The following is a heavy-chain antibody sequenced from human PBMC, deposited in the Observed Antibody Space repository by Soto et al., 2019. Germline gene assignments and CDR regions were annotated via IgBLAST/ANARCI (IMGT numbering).Heavy chain of an antibody. V-gene: IGHV4-59*02. J-gene: IGHJ5*02. Sequence: QLQESGPGLVKPSETLSLTCTVSGTSVSNYYWSWIRQPPGKGLEWIGHVYYSGSPNYNPSLKSRVTMSLDTSTYQVSLNLSTVTAADTAIYYCARDRGTYDFLSRQSHGWFDPWGQGTLVTVSS. CDR1: GTSVSNYY. D-gene: IGHD3-3*01. CDR3: ARDRGTYDFLSRQSHGWFDP. CDR2: VYYSGSP.